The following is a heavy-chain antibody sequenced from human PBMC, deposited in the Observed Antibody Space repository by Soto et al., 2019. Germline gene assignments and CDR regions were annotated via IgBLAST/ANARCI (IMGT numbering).Heavy chain of an antibody. Sequence: ASVKVSCKASGYTFTSYYMHWVRQAPGQGLEWMGRINPSVGRTSYAQKFQGRVTITTDESTSTAYMELSSLRSEDTAVYYCARVEQWLVRGNNWFDPWGQGTLVTVSS. D-gene: IGHD6-19*01. V-gene: IGHV1-46*01. CDR1: GYTFTSYY. J-gene: IGHJ5*02. CDR3: ARVEQWLVRGNNWFDP. CDR2: INPSVGRT.